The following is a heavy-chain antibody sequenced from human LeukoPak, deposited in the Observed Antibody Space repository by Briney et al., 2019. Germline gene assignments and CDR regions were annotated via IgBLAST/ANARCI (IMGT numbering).Heavy chain of an antibody. CDR1: GGSISSSSYY. V-gene: IGHV4-39*01. D-gene: IGHD2-21*02. CDR3: AITPSSSSGDCGWVFDY. J-gene: IGHJ4*02. CDR2: IYYSGST. Sequence: SETLSLTCTVSGGSISSSSYYWGWIRQPPGKGLEWIGSIYYSGSTYYNPSLNSRVTISVDTSKNQFSLKLTSVTAADTAVYYCAITPSSSSGDCGWVFDYWGQGTLVTVSS.